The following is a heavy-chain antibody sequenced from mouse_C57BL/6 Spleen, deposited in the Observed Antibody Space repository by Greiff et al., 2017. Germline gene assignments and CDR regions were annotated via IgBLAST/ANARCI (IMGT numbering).Heavy chain of an antibody. Sequence: QVQLQPSGAELMKPGASVKLSCKATGYTFTGYWIEWVKQRPGHSLEWIGEILPGSGSTNYNEKFKGKATFTADTSSNTAYMQLSSLTTEDSAIYYCARRYYGSSYGWFAYWGQGTLGTVSA. V-gene: IGHV1-9*01. D-gene: IGHD1-1*01. CDR3: ARRYYGSSYGWFAY. J-gene: IGHJ3*01. CDR2: ILPGSGST. CDR1: GYTFTGYW.